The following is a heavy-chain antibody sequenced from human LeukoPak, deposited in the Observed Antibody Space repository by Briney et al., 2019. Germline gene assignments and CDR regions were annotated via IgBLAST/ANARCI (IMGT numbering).Heavy chain of an antibody. CDR2: IYHSGST. CDR3: ARAPKQLVPHRWFAP. V-gene: IGHV4-4*02. D-gene: IGHD6-6*01. CDR1: GFTFSSYW. J-gene: IGHJ5*02. Sequence: GSLRLSCVASGFTFSSYWMTWVRQPPGKGLEWIGEIYHSGSTNYNPSLKSRVTISVDKSKNQFSLKLSSVTAADTAVYYCARAPKQLVPHRWFAPWGQGTLVTVSS.